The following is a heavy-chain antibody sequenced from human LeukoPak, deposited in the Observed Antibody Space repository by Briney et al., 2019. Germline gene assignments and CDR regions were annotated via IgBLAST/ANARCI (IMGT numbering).Heavy chain of an antibody. CDR3: MSAHGY. CDR2: ILPGGRES. V-gene: IGHV3-7*01. J-gene: IGHJ4*02. CDR1: GYSFSTNM. Sequence: PGGSLRLSCVVSGYSFSTNMMTWVRQAPGKGLEWVATILPGGRESYRVDSVKGRFTISRDNAKNSLHLQMNILRAEDTAVYYCMSAHGYWGQGTLVTVTS.